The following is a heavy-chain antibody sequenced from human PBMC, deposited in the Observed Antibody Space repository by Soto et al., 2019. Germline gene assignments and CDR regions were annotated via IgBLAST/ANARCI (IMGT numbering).Heavy chain of an antibody. Sequence: QVQLVQSGAEVKKPGASVKVSCKASGYTFTSYDINWVRQATGQGLEYLGWMNHNSGNTGYVQKFQGRVTMTRDTSKITAYMELSSLLSEDTAVYFCARGVKYGAYSRWFDPWGQGTLVTVSS. CDR2: MNHNSGNT. D-gene: IGHD4-17*01. J-gene: IGHJ5*02. CDR3: ARGVKYGAYSRWFDP. V-gene: IGHV1-8*01. CDR1: GYTFTSYD.